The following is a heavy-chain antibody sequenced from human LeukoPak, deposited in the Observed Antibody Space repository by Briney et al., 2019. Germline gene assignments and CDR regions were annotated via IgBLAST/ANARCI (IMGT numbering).Heavy chain of an antibody. V-gene: IGHV3-21*06. CDR1: GFTFTDYS. D-gene: IGHD6-25*01. CDR3: ARDGSGFYYYYYMDV. Sequence: GGSLRLSCAASGFTFTDYSVTWVRQAPGKGLEWVASISTVSTYTFYSDSVKGRASITRDNAKNMLYLQMSSLSADDTAVYYCARDGSGFYYYYYMDVWGRGTTVTVS. J-gene: IGHJ6*03. CDR2: ISTVSTYT.